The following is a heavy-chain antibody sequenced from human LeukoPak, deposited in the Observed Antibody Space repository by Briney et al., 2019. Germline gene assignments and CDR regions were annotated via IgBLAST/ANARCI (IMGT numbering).Heavy chain of an antibody. J-gene: IGHJ6*02. CDR3: ARGGHSSSSWYYYYGMDV. V-gene: IGHV3-11*01. Sequence: GGSLRLSCAASGFTFSDYYMSWIRQAPGKGLEWVSYISSSGSTIYYADSVKGRFTISRDNAKNSLYLQMNSLRAEDTAVYYCARGGHSSSSWYYYYGMDVWGQGTTVTVSS. CDR1: GFTFSDYY. CDR2: ISSSGSTI. D-gene: IGHD6-6*01.